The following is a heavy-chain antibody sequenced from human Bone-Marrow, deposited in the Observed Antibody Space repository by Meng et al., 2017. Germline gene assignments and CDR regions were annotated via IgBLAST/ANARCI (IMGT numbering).Heavy chain of an antibody. Sequence: QVELQDSGPGLVKPSGTLSLTCAVSGDSISRSNWWSWVRQPPGKGLEWIGEIYHSGNTNYNASLKSRVTLSIDKSKNQFSLKLSSVTAADTAVYYCARKAVAGNFDYWGQGTLVTVSS. CDR2: IYHSGNT. CDR3: ARKAVAGNFDY. CDR1: GDSISRSNW. J-gene: IGHJ4*02. D-gene: IGHD6-13*01. V-gene: IGHV4-4*02.